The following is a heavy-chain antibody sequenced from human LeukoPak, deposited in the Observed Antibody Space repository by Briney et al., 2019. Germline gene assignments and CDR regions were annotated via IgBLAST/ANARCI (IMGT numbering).Heavy chain of an antibody. CDR3: ALKVGDY. Sequence: GGSLRLSCAASGFTFSDYWMSWVRQAPGKGLEWVANIKQDGSAEYYVDSVKGRFTISRDNAKNLLYLQMNSLRAEDTAVYYCALKVGDYWGQGTLVTVSS. V-gene: IGHV3-7*03. CDR2: IKQDGSAE. CDR1: GFTFSDYW. J-gene: IGHJ4*02. D-gene: IGHD3-10*01.